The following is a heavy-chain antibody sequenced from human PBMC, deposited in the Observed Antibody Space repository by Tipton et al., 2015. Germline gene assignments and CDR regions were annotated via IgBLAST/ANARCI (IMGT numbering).Heavy chain of an antibody. J-gene: IGHJ4*02. D-gene: IGHD3-9*01. CDR1: GYSIRSNYY. CDR3: ACQDYDSLTRDYQTVDY. V-gene: IGHV4-38-2*01. Sequence: TLSLTCDVSGYSIRSNYYWGWIRQPPGMGLEWIASIHYGGNTYYNPSLKSRVTMSRDTSKNQFSLKLTSVTAADTAVYYCACQDYDSLTRDYQTVDYWGQGTLVTVSS. CDR2: IHYGGNT.